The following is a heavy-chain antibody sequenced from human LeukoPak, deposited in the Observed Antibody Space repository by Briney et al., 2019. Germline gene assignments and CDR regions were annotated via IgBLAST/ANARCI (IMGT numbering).Heavy chain of an antibody. V-gene: IGHV4-30-2*01. CDR3: AREGWLLTNYNMDV. CDR1: GGSISSGGYY. Sequence: PSQTLSLTCTVSGGSISSGGYYWSWIRQPPGKGLEWIGYIYHSGSTNYNPSLKSRVTISVDTSKNQFSLKLSSVAAADTAVYYCAREGWLLTNYNMDVWGKGTTVTVSS. J-gene: IGHJ6*03. D-gene: IGHD3-9*01. CDR2: IYHSGST.